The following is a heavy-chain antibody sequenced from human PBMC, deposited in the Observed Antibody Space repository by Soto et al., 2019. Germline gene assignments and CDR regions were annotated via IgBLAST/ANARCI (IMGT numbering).Heavy chain of an antibody. Sequence: EVQLLESGGGLVQPKGSLRLSCAASGFSFSTYAMSWVRQAPGKGLEWVSGISGSGGTTYYADSVKGRFTISRDNSKNTLYLQVNSLRVEDTAVYYCAKDQAAAGTISRYFQHWGQGTLVTVSS. J-gene: IGHJ1*01. D-gene: IGHD6-13*01. CDR3: AKDQAAAGTISRYFQH. CDR2: ISGSGGTT. CDR1: GFSFSTYA. V-gene: IGHV3-23*01.